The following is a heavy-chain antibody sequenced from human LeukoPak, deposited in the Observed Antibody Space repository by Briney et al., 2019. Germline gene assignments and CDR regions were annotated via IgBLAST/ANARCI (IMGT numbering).Heavy chain of an antibody. V-gene: IGHV1-2*02. Sequence: ASVKVSCKASGYTFTGYDIHWVRQAPGQGLEWMGWINPKSGGTNYAQKFQGRVTMTRDTSISTAYMELSRLRSDDTAVYFCARVVGFGELSLGHWGQGTLVTVSS. CDR1: GYTFTGYD. CDR3: ARVVGFGELSLGH. D-gene: IGHD3-10*01. CDR2: INPKSGGT. J-gene: IGHJ4*02.